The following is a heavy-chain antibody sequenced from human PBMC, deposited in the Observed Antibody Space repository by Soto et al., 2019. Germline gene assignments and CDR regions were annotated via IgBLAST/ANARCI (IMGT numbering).Heavy chain of an antibody. CDR2: IIPILGIA. D-gene: IGHD2-2*01. CDR1: GGTFSSYT. CDR3: ARDLEDLYPAYCSSTSCYWAFEI. Sequence: SVKVSCKASGGTFSSYTISCVRLAPGQGLEWMGRIIPILGIANYAQKFQGRVTITADKSTSTAYMELSSLRSEDTAVYYCARDLEDLYPAYCSSTSCYWAFEIWGQGTMVTVS. J-gene: IGHJ3*02. V-gene: IGHV1-69*04.